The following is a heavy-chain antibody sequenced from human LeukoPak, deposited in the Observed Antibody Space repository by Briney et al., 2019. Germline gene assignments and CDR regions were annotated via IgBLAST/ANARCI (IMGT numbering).Heavy chain of an antibody. V-gene: IGHV3-74*01. D-gene: IGHD3-16*01. CDR1: GFTFSSYW. Sequence: QSGGSLRLSCAASGFTFSSYWMHWVRQAPGKGLVWVSRINTDGSSTNYADSVKGRFTISRDNAKNTLYLQMNSLRAEDTAVYYCARAPYTRLLLGGMDVWGQGTTVTVSS. J-gene: IGHJ6*02. CDR3: ARAPYTRLLLGGMDV. CDR2: INTDGSST.